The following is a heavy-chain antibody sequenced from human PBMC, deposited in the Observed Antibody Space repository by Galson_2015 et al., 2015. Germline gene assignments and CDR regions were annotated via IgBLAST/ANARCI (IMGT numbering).Heavy chain of an antibody. CDR2: ISYDGSNK. J-gene: IGHJ4*02. CDR3: ARDLTPAAMDY. D-gene: IGHD2-2*01. CDR1: GFTFSSYG. Sequence: SLRLSCAASGFTFSSYGMHWVRQAPGKGLEWVAVISYDGSNKYYADSVKGRFTISRDNSKKTLYLQMNSLRAEDTAVYYCARDLTPAAMDYWGQGTLVTVSS. V-gene: IGHV3-30*03.